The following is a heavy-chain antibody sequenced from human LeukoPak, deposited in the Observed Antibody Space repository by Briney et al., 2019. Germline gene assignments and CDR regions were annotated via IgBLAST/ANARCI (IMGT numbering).Heavy chain of an antibody. V-gene: IGHV3-53*01. CDR2: IYSGGST. Sequence: GGSLRLSCVASGFTISNNYMSWVRQAPGKGLEWVSLIYSGGSTYYADSVRGRFTISRDDAKNSVYLQMNNLRVQDTAVYYCVRRNLFDYWGQGTLVTVSS. J-gene: IGHJ4*02. CDR1: GFTISNNY. CDR3: VRRNLFDY.